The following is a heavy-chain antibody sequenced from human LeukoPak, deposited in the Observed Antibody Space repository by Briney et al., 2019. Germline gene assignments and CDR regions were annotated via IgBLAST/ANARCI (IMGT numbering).Heavy chain of an antibody. CDR2: INPSGGST. V-gene: IGHV1-46*01. Sequence: ASVKVSCKASGYTFTTYYVHWVRQAPGQGLEWMGIINPSGGSTTYAQKFRGRLTMTRDMSTSTVYMELSSLRSEDTAMYYCARVAIAAAGMEDYLDYYMDVWGKGTTVTVSS. J-gene: IGHJ6*03. CDR3: ARVAIAAAGMEDYLDYYMDV. D-gene: IGHD6-13*01. CDR1: GYTFTTYY.